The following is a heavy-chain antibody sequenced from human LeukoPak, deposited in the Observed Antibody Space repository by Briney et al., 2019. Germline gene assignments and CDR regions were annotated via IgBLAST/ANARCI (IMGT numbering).Heavy chain of an antibody. CDR1: GFTFSSYW. Sequence: GGSLGLSCAASGFTFSSYWMSWVRQAPGKGLEWVANIKQDGSEKYYVDSVKGRFTISRDNAKNSLYLQMNSLRAEDTAVYYCARRGCSSTSCHLDYWGQGTLVTVSS. CDR3: ARRGCSSTSCHLDY. J-gene: IGHJ4*02. V-gene: IGHV3-7*03. CDR2: IKQDGSEK. D-gene: IGHD2-2*01.